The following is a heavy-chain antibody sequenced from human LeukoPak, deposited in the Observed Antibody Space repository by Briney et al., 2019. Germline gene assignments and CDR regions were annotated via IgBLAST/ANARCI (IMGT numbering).Heavy chain of an antibody. CDR3: ARVVLVYDSSGYLGY. Sequence: PSETLSLTCAVYGGSFSGYYWSWIRQPPGKGLEWIGEINHSGSTNYNPSLKSRVTISVDTSKNQFSLKLSSVTAADTAVYYCARVVLVYDSSGYLGYWGQGTLVTVSS. J-gene: IGHJ4*02. CDR1: GGSFSGYY. D-gene: IGHD3-22*01. CDR2: INHSGST. V-gene: IGHV4-34*01.